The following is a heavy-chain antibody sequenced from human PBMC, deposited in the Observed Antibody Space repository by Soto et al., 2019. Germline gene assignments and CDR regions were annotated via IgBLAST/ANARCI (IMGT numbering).Heavy chain of an antibody. V-gene: IGHV1-2*02. CDR3: AREPSGSYYLDY. Sequence: ASVKVSCKASGYTFTGYYMHWVRQAPGQGLEWMGWINPNGGGTNYAQKFQGRVTMTRDTSISTAYVELSRLRSDDTAVYYCAREPSGSYYLDYWGQGTLVTVSS. CDR2: INPNGGGT. CDR1: GYTFTGYY. D-gene: IGHD1-26*01. J-gene: IGHJ4*02.